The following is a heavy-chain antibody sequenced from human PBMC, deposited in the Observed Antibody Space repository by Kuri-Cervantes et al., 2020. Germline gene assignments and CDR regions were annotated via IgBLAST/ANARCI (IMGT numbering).Heavy chain of an antibody. Sequence: ASVKVSCKASGYTFSIYAITWVRQAPGQGLERMGRINPNNDNTNHAQILQGRVTMTTDTSTSTAYMELRSLRSDDTAVYYCATSPMDRSGYYPDYWGQGTLVTVSS. CDR1: GYTFSIYA. J-gene: IGHJ4*02. D-gene: IGHD3-22*01. V-gene: IGHV1-18*01. CDR3: ATSPMDRSGYYPDY. CDR2: INPNNDNT.